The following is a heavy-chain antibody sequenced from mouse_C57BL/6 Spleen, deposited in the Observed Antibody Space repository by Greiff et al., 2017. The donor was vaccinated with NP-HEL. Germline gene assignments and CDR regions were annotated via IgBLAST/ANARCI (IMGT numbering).Heavy chain of an antibody. J-gene: IGHJ2*01. D-gene: IGHD1-1*02. CDR2: IHPNSGST. V-gene: IGHV1-64*01. CDR1: GYTFTSYW. CDR3: AGSSVGAFDY. Sequence: QVQLQQPGAELVKPGASVKLSCKASGYTFTSYWMHWVKQRPGQGLEWIGMIHPNSGSTNYNEKFKSKATLTADKSSSTAFMQLSSLTSEDSAVYYCAGSSVGAFDYWGQGTTLTVSS.